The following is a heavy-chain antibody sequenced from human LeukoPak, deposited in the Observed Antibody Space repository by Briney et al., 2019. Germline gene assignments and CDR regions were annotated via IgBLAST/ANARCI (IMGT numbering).Heavy chain of an antibody. V-gene: IGHV4-34*01. CDR1: GGSFSGYY. CDR3: ARRGGTRYFDWLPPANWFDP. Sequence: PSETLSLTCAVYGGSFSGYYWSWIRQPPGKGLEWIGEINHSGSTNYNPSLKSRVTISVDTSKNQFSLKLSSVTAADTAVYYCARRGGTRYFDWLPPANWFDPWGQGTLVTVPS. J-gene: IGHJ5*02. CDR2: INHSGST. D-gene: IGHD3-9*01.